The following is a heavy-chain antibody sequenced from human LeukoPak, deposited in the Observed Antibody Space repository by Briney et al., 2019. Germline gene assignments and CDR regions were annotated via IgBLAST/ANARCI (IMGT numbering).Heavy chain of an antibody. CDR3: AREGNYYDSSGYYFLAFDI. D-gene: IGHD3-22*01. V-gene: IGHV3-33*01. J-gene: IGHJ3*02. CDR2: IWYDGSNK. CDR1: GFTFSSYG. Sequence: GGSLRLSCAASGFTFSSYGMHWVRQAPGKGLEWVAVIWYDGSNKYYADSVKGRFTISRDNSKNTLYLQMNGLRAEDTAVYYCAREGNYYDSSGYYFLAFDIWGQGTMVTVSS.